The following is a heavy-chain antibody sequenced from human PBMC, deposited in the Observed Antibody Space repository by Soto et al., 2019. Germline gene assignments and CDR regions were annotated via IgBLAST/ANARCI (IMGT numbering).Heavy chain of an antibody. Sequence: QVQLVESGGGVVQPGRSLRLSCAASGFTFSSYGMHWVRQAPGKGLEWVAVISYDGSNKYYADSVKGRFTISRDNSKNTLYLQMNSLRAEDTAVYYWAKTGIVGERYGMGVWGQGTTVTVSS. J-gene: IGHJ6*02. CDR1: GFTFSSYG. D-gene: IGHD1-26*01. CDR3: AKTGIVGERYGMGV. CDR2: ISYDGSNK. V-gene: IGHV3-30*18.